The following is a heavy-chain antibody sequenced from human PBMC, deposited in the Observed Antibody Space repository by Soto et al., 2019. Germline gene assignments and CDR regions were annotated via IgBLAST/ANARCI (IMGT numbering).Heavy chain of an antibody. CDR2: IYYSGST. CDR3: ARTYYSGGFDY. V-gene: IGHV4-59*01. CDR1: GGSISSYY. Sequence: SETLSLTCTVSGGSISSYYWSWIRQPPGKGLEWIGYIYYSGSTNYNPSLKSRVTISVDTSKNQFSLKLSSVTAADTAVYYCARTYYSGGFDYWGQGTLVTVSS. J-gene: IGHJ4*02. D-gene: IGHD6-19*01.